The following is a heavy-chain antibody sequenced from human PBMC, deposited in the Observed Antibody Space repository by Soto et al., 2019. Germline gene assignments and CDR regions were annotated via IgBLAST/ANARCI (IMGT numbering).Heavy chain of an antibody. CDR2: ISSSGSTI. CDR1: GFTFSSYE. D-gene: IGHD3-9*01. CDR3: AREDDYDILTGYDAFDI. Sequence: LRLSCAASGFTFSSYEMNWVRQAPGKGLEWVSYISSSGSTIYYADSVKGRFTISRDNAKNSLYLQMNSLRAEDTAVYYCAREDDYDILTGYDAFDIWGQGTMVTVSS. J-gene: IGHJ3*02. V-gene: IGHV3-48*03.